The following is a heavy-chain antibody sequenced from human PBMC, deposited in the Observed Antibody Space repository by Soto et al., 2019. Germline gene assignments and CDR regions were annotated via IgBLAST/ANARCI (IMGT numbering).Heavy chain of an antibody. CDR1: GFTFYNFA. CDR3: ARHPSGYIGSLYY. Sequence: EVQLLESGGGLVQPGGSLRLSCAASGFTFYNFAMSWVRQAPGKGLEWVSTITGSGVYRYHTDSVQGRFTISRDNSKDTLFLQMNSLRAEDTAVYFCARHPSGYIGSLYYWGQGTLVTVSS. V-gene: IGHV3-23*01. D-gene: IGHD5-12*01. CDR2: ITGSGVYR. J-gene: IGHJ4*02.